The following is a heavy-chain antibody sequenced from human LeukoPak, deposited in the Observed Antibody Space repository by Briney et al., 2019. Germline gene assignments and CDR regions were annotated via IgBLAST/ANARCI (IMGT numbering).Heavy chain of an antibody. CDR3: SRGLDSRKLGY. CDR1: GASFNSDDQH. CDR2: IHPSGML. Sequence: PSETLSLTCTVSGASFNSDDQHRNWIRQSPGKGLEWIGSIHPSGMLYNNPSLESRVTMSRDTSKNQFSLNLNSVTAADAAVYFCSRGLDSRKLGYWGQGILVTVSS. V-gene: IGHV4-31*03. J-gene: IGHJ4*02. D-gene: IGHD3-22*01.